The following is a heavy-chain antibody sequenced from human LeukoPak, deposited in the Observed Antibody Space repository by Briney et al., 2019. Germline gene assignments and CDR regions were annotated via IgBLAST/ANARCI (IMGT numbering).Heavy chain of an antibody. J-gene: IGHJ4*02. CDR1: GFTFSTFA. V-gene: IGHV3-23*01. D-gene: IGHD3-3*01. Sequence: GGSLRLSCAASGFTFSTFATTWVRQAPGKGLEWVSTISGTGGSTYYADSVKGRFTISRDRSKNTLYLQMNSLRAEDTAVYYCTKEPYFDFWSGYWAYWGQGTLVTVSS. CDR2: ISGTGGST. CDR3: TKEPYFDFWSGYWAY.